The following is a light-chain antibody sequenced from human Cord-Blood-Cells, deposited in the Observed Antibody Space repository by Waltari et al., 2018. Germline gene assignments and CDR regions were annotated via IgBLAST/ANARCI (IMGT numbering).Light chain of an antibody. V-gene: IGKV1-39*01. Sequence: DIQMTQSPSSLSASLGDRVTITCRASQSISSYLNWYQQKPGKAPKLLIYAASSLQSGVPSRFSGSGSGTYFTLTISSLQPEDFATYYCQQSYSTPWTFGQGTKVEIK. CDR3: QQSYSTPWT. J-gene: IGKJ1*01. CDR1: QSISSY. CDR2: AAS.